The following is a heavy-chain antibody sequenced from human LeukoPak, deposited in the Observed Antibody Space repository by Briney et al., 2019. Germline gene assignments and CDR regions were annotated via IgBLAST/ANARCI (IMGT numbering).Heavy chain of an antibody. CDR3: AKGMTTVALDAFDI. CDR2: ISYDGSNK. V-gene: IGHV3-30*18. D-gene: IGHD4-23*01. Sequence: QPGRSLRLSCAASGFTFSNYGMHWVRQAPGKGLEWVAVISYDGSNKYYADSVKGRFTISRDNSKNTLYLQMNSLRAEDTAVYYCAKGMTTVALDAFDIWGQGTMVTVSS. CDR1: GFTFSNYG. J-gene: IGHJ3*02.